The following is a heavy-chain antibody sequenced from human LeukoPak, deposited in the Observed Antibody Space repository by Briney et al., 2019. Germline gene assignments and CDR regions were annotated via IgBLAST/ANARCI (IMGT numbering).Heavy chain of an antibody. CDR1: GGSISSGGYS. J-gene: IGHJ2*01. Sequence: PSETLSLTCAVSGGSISSGGYSWSWIRQPPGKGLEWIGYIYHSGSTYYNPSLKSRVTISVDRSKNQFSLKLSSVTAADTAVYYCARRGPQYYWYFDLWGRGTLVTVSS. D-gene: IGHD2-15*01. V-gene: IGHV4-30-2*01. CDR3: ARRGPQYYWYFDL. CDR2: IYHSGST.